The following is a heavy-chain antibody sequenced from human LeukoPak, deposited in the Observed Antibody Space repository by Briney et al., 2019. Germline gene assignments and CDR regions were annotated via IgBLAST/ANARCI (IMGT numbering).Heavy chain of an antibody. CDR2: IYPGDSDT. CDR3: ASGTLWYYYGMDV. J-gene: IGHJ6*02. CDR1: GYSFTSYW. Sequence: GEYPKISCKGSGYSFTSYWIGWVRQMPGKGLEWMGIIYPGDSDTRYSPSFQGQVTISADKSISTAYLQWSSLKASDTAMYYCASGTLWYYYGMDVWGQGTTVTVSS. D-gene: IGHD3-10*01. V-gene: IGHV5-51*01.